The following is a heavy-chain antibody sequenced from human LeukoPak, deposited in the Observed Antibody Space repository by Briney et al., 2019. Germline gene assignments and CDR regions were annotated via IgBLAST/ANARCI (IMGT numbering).Heavy chain of an antibody. CDR1: GFIFSSSS. D-gene: IGHD6-25*01. V-gene: IGHV3-21*01. CDR3: ARDKAAPIDDY. Sequence: PGGSLRLSCAASGFIFSSSSMNWVRQAPGKGLEWVSSISSSSRYIYYADSVKGRFTISRDNAKDSLYLQMNSLRTEDTAVYYCARDKAAPIDDYWGQGTLVTVSS. CDR2: ISSSSRYI. J-gene: IGHJ4*02.